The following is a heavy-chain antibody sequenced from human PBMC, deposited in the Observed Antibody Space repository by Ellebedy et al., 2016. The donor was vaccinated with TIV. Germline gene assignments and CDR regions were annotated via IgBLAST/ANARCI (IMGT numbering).Heavy chain of an antibody. Sequence: AASVKVSCKASGYTFTSYHMQWVRQAPGQGLEWMGIINPSGGSTDYAQKFQGRVTMTRDTSTSTVYMKLSSLRSEDTAVYYCARDQAEGRSSDYWGQGTLVTVSS. J-gene: IGHJ4*02. CDR2: INPSGGST. CDR3: ARDQAEGRSSDY. CDR1: GYTFTSYH. D-gene: IGHD6-13*01. V-gene: IGHV1-46*01.